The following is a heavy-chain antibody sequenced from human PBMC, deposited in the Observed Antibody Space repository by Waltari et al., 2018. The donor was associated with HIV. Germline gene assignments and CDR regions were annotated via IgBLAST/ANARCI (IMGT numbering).Heavy chain of an antibody. J-gene: IGHJ6*02. CDR2: ISWNSGDI. D-gene: IGHD3-3*01. V-gene: IGHV3-9*01. Sequence: VQLVESGGGSVQPGRSLSPSCTASAIHFDDYALHWFRQPPGKGLEWVSGISWNSGDIAYADSVKGRFTISRDNTKNSLFLQMNSVRVEDTALYYCVKDGASTIFGVLNGMDVWGQGTTVTVSS. CDR1: AIHFDDYA. CDR3: VKDGASTIFGVLNGMDV.